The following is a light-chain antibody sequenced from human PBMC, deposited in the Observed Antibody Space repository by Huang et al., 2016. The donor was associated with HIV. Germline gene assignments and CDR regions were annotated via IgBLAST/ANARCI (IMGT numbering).Light chain of an antibody. CDR1: QSLTYSDGTTY. CDR3: MQGTHWPPIT. V-gene: IGKV2-30*01. CDR2: KIS. J-gene: IGKJ5*01. Sequence: DVVLTQSPLSLPVTLGPPASISCWSSQSLTYSDGTTYLSWFQQRPGQSPRRLIYKISNRDSGVPDRFSGSGSGSDFTLKISKVEAEDVAVYYCMQGTHWPPITFGQGTRLEI.